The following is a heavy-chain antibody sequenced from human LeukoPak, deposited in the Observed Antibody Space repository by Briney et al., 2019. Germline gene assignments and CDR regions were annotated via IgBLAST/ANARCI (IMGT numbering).Heavy chain of an antibody. V-gene: IGHV1-2*06. CDR1: GYTFTGYY. D-gene: IGHD4-17*01. Sequence: GASVKVSCKASGYTFTGYYMHWVRQAPGQGLEWMGRINPNSGGTNYAQKFQGRVTMTRDTPISTAYMELSRLRSDDTAVYYCARAHSTVTLYYYYYYGMDVWGQGTTVTVSS. CDR3: ARAHSTVTLYYYYYYGMDV. CDR2: INPNSGGT. J-gene: IGHJ6*02.